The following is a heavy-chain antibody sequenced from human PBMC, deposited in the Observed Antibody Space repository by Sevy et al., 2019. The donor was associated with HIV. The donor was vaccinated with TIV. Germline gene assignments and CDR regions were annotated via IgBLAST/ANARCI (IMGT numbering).Heavy chain of an antibody. CDR3: AKEQGESSGYYPLGAFDI. J-gene: IGHJ3*02. CDR2: VSGSGGST. D-gene: IGHD3-22*01. Sequence: GGPLRLSCAASGFTFSSYAMNWVRQAPGKGLEWVSAVSGSGGSTYYADSVKGRFTISRDNSKSTLYLQMNSLRAEDTALYYCAKEQGESSGYYPLGAFDIWGQGTVVTVSS. V-gene: IGHV3-23*01. CDR1: GFTFSSYA.